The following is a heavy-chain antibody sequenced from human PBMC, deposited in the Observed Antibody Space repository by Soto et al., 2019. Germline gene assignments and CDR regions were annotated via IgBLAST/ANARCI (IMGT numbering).Heavy chain of an antibody. CDR3: ARAPRGNYGYPSYFDY. CDR1: GGSISSSRCH. V-gene: IGHV4-61*05. J-gene: IGHJ4*02. Sequence: PSETLSLTCTVSGGSISSSRCHWGWIRQPPGKGLEWIGYIYYSGSTNYNPSLKSRVTISVDTSKNQFSLKLSSVTAADTAVYYCARAPRGNYGYPSYFDYWGQGTLVTVSS. CDR2: IYYSGST. D-gene: IGHD3-10*01.